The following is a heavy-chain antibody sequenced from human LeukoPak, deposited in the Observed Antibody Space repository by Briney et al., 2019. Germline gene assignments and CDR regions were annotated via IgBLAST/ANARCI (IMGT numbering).Heavy chain of an antibody. CDR3: VSNYDILTGYSGFDS. V-gene: IGHV3-30*01. D-gene: IGHD3-9*01. CDR2: ISFDGSDS. J-gene: IGHJ4*02. Sequence: GRSLRLSCVASGFTFSRSAMHWVRQAPGKGLEWVAVISFDGSDSNYADSVQGRFNISRDNPKNTVFLQMNSLRAEDTAVYFCVSNYDILTGYSGFDSWGQGTLVTVSS. CDR1: GFTFSRSA.